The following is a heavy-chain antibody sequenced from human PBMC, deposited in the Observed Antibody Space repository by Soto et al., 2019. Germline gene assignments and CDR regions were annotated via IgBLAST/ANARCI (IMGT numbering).Heavy chain of an antibody. Sequence: GGSLRLSCTASGFTFSDYTMSWIRQAPGKGLEWIAYINSIGSTIYYADSVKGRFTVSRDNAKNSLYLQMNNLRAEDTAVYYCARDLQALRYPYGWYGRNDFDLWGLGTLVTGS. V-gene: IGHV3-11*01. D-gene: IGHD6-19*01. J-gene: IGHJ4*02. CDR3: ARDLQALRYPYGWYGRNDFDL. CDR1: GFTFSDYT. CDR2: INSIGSTI.